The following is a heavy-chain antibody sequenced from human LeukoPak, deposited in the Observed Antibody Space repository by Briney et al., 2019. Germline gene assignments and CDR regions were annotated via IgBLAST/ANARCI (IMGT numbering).Heavy chain of an antibody. CDR1: GFTFDDYG. CDR2: ITWDGVTT. V-gene: IGHV3-43D*03. J-gene: IGHJ3*02. CDR3: ARDFTHSSDAFDI. Sequence: GGSLRLSCAASGFTFDDYGMHWVRQAPGKGLEWVSLITWDGVTTYYADSVQGRFTISRDNSKNSLYLQMNSLRAEDTAVYYCARDFTHSSDAFDIWGQGTMVTVSS. D-gene: IGHD3-22*01.